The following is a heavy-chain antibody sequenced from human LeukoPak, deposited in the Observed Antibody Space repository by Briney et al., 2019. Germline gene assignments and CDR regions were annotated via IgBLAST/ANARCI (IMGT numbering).Heavy chain of an antibody. Sequence: CAXSXFTFSIYWMSWVRQAPGKGLEWVAHIQENGNEKSYVDSVKGRFTISRDNAKKSLYLQMNRLRAEDTAVYYCXXXXXXXXLXYWGQGTLVTVSS. V-gene: IGHV3-7*01. CDR3: XXXXXXXXLXY. J-gene: IGHJ4*02. CDR2: IQENGNEK. CDR1: XFTFSIYW.